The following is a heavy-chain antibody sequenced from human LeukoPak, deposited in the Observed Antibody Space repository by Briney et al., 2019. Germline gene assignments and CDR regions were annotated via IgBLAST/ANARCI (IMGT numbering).Heavy chain of an antibody. Sequence: PSETLSLTCAVYGGSFSGYYWSWIRQPPGKGLEWIGEINHSGSTDYNPSLKSRVTISVDTSKNQFSLKLSSVTAADTAVYYCARLPISSLRLYYYYHMDVWGKGTTVTVSS. D-gene: IGHD3-3*02. CDR2: INHSGST. J-gene: IGHJ6*03. CDR1: GGSFSGYY. CDR3: ARLPISSLRLYYYYHMDV. V-gene: IGHV4-34*01.